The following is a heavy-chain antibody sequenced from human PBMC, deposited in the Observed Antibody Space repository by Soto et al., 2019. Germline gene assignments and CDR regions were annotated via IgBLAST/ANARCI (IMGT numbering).Heavy chain of an antibody. J-gene: IGHJ6*02. CDR2: ISAYNGNT. D-gene: IGHD6-13*01. V-gene: IGHV1-18*01. CDR3: VRDWAGIAPYYYGMDV. Sequence: QVQLVQSGAEVKKPGASVKVSCKASGYTFTSYGISWVRQAPGQGLEWMGWISAYNGNTNYAQKLQGRVTMTTDTSTSTGYMELRSLRSDDTAVYYGVRDWAGIAPYYYGMDVWGQGTTVTVSS. CDR1: GYTFTSYG.